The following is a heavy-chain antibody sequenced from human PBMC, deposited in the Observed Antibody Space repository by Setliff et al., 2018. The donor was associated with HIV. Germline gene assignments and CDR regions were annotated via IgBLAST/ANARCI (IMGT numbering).Heavy chain of an antibody. CDR2: IRYDGSNK. CDR1: GFTFSSYG. D-gene: IGHD3-22*01. Sequence: GGSLRLSCAASGFTFSSYGMHWVRQAPGKGLEWVAFIRYDGSNKYYADSVKGRFTISRDNSKNTLYLQMNSLRAEDTAVYYCAKVTYYYDSSGPDPLDAFDIWGQGTMVTVSS. V-gene: IGHV3-30*02. J-gene: IGHJ3*02. CDR3: AKVTYYYDSSGPDPLDAFDI.